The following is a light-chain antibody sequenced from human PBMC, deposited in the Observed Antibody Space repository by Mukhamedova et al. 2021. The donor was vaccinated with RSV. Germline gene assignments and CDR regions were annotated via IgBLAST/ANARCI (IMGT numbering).Light chain of an antibody. Sequence: WYQRRVHGKAPNLLIYQASSLENGVTSRFSGSGSGTEFTLTISSLQPDEFATYYCQQYISYPLTFGGGTKVEIK. J-gene: IGKJ4*01. CDR3: QQYISYPLT. CDR2: QAS. V-gene: IGKV1-5*03.